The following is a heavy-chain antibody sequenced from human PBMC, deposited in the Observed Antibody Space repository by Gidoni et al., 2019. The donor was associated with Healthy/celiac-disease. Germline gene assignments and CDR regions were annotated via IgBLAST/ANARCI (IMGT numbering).Heavy chain of an antibody. CDR2: ISGSGGST. CDR1: GFTFSSYA. CDR3: AKEGDYGDYLGGVGFDY. J-gene: IGHJ4*02. D-gene: IGHD4-17*01. Sequence: EVQLLESGGGLVQPGGSLRLSCAASGFTFSSYAMSWIRQAPGKGLGWVSAISGSGGSTYYADSVKGRFTISRDNSKNTLYLQMNSLRAEDTAVYYCAKEGDYGDYLGGVGFDYWGQGTLVTVSS. V-gene: IGHV3-23*01.